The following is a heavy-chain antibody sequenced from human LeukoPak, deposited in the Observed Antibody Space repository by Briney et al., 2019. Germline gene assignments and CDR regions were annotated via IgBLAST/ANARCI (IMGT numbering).Heavy chain of an antibody. CDR2: IYHSGST. CDR3: ARDPAPGYFDF. Sequence: SETLSLTCTASGGSISSYYWSWIRQPPGKGLEWIGYIYHSGSTNYNPSLGSRVTLSVDTSKNQFSLKLSSVNAADTAVYYCARDPAPGYFDFWGQGSLVTVSS. CDR1: GGSISSYY. J-gene: IGHJ4*02. V-gene: IGHV4-59*01.